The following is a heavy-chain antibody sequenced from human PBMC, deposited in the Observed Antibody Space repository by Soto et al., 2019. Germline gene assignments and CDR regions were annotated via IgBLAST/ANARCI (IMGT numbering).Heavy chain of an antibody. J-gene: IGHJ4*02. CDR2: INYRGTT. Sequence: QVQLQESGPGLVKPSQTLSLTCTVSGGSIIDGQTYLNWIRQHPERGLEWMGYINYRGTTNYSPALKSRILISIDTSKNQFSLRLTSVTAAETAVYYCARDAPRVAPYWGQGTLVTVSS. CDR1: GGSIIDGQTY. D-gene: IGHD2-15*01. V-gene: IGHV4-31*03. CDR3: ARDAPRVAPY.